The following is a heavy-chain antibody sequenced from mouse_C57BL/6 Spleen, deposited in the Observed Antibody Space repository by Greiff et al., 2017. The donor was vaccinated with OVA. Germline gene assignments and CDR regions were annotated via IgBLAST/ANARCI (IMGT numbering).Heavy chain of an antibody. D-gene: IGHD2-2*01. Sequence: EVMLVESGGDLVKPGGSLKLSCAASGFTFSSYGMSWVRQTPDKRLEWVATISSGGSYTYYPDSVKGRFTISRDNAKNTLYLQMSSLKSEDTAMYYCARDGYEFDYWGQGTTLTVSS. CDR2: ISSGGSYT. CDR3: ARDGYEFDY. J-gene: IGHJ2*01. CDR1: GFTFSSYG. V-gene: IGHV5-6*01.